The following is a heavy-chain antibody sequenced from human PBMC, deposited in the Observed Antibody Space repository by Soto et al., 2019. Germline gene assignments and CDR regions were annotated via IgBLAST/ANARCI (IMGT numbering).Heavy chain of an antibody. J-gene: IGHJ4*02. Sequence: EVQLVESGGGLVKPGGSLRLSCAASGFTFSNAWMTWVRQAPGKGLEWVGRIRRKTDDETTDYAAPVKGRFTISRDDSKNTLFLQMNSLKTEDTAVYYCTTDFGSNYWGQGTLVTVSS. CDR3: TTDFGSNY. CDR2: IRRKTDDETT. D-gene: IGHD3-10*01. CDR1: GFTFSNAW. V-gene: IGHV3-15*01.